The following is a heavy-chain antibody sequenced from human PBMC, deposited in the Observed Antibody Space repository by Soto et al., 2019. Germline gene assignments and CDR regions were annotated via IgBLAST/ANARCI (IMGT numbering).Heavy chain of an antibody. CDR2: IYYSGST. CDR3: ASQGVNSYGLVYYYYGMDV. J-gene: IGHJ6*02. D-gene: IGHD5-18*01. CDR1: GGSISSSSYY. Sequence: QLQLQESGPGLVKPSETLSLTCTVSGGSISSSSYYWGWIRQPPGKGLEWIGSIYYSGSTYYDPSLKSRVTISVDTSKNQFSLKLSSVTGADTAVYYCASQGVNSYGLVYYYYGMDVWGQGTTVTVSS. V-gene: IGHV4-39*01.